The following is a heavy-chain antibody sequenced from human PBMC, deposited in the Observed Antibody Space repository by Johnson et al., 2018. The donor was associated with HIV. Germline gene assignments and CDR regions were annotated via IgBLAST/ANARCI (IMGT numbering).Heavy chain of an antibody. Sequence: QVQLVESGGGVVQPGRSLRLSCAASGFTFSSYAMHWVRQAPGKGLEWVAVISYDGSNKYYADSVKGRFTISRDNSKNTLYLQMNSLRAEDTAVYYCTTASRGGWIGGQGTMVTVSS. J-gene: IGHJ3*02. V-gene: IGHV3-30*04. CDR1: GFTFSSYA. CDR3: TTASRGGWI. CDR2: ISYDGSNK. D-gene: IGHD6-19*01.